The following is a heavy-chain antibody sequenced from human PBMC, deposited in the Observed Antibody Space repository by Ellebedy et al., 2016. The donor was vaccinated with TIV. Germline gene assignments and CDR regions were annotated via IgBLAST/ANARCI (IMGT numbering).Heavy chain of an antibody. CDR2: ISYSGGT. D-gene: IGHD2-2*01. CDR1: GGSISSSPYH. CDR3: GWDCSSTSCRGGY. Sequence: MPSETLSLTCTVSGGSISSSPYHWGWIRQPPGKGLEWIGSISYSGGTYYSPSLKRRVTISVDTSKNHFSLKLSSVTAAEPAVYYCGWDCSSTSCRGGYWGRGTLVTVSS. J-gene: IGHJ4*02. V-gene: IGHV4-39*02.